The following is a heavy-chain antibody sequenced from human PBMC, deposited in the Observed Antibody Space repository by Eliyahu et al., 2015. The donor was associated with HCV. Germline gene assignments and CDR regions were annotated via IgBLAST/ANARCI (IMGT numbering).Heavy chain of an antibody. CDR2: IXHSGTT. Sequence: QVQLQQWGAGLLKPSETLSLTCALXGGSFSXXYXSWXRQPPGKGLEWIGEIXHSGTTNYNPSLKSRVTISVDTSKNQFSLRLNSVTAADTAVYYCARVGSLAAGLSSWGQGTLVTVSS. V-gene: IGHV4-34*01. J-gene: IGHJ5*02. D-gene: IGHD6-13*01. CDR3: ARVGSLAAGLSS. CDR1: GGSFSXXY.